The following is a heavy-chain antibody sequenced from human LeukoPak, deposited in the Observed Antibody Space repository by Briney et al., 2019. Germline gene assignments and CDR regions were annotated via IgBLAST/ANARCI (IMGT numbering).Heavy chain of an antibody. Sequence: GASVKVSCKASGYTFTGYYMHWVRQAPGQGLEWMGWINPNSGGTNYAQKFQGRVTMTRDTSISTAYMELSRLRSDDTAVYYCAREYYDILTGYHDYRGKGTLVTVSS. J-gene: IGHJ4*02. CDR3: AREYYDILTGYHDY. D-gene: IGHD3-9*01. CDR1: GYTFTGYY. CDR2: INPNSGGT. V-gene: IGHV1-2*02.